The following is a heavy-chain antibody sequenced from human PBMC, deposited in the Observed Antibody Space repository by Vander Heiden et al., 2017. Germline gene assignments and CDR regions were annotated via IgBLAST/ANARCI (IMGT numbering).Heavy chain of an antibody. J-gene: IGHJ6*02. V-gene: IGHV3-11*01. CDR3: ARFSGGSCYPLCDGMDV. CDR1: GFTFSDYY. D-gene: IGHD2-15*01. Sequence: QVQLVESGGGLVKPGGSLRLSCAASGFTFSDYYMSWIRQAPGKGLEWVSYISSSGSTKNSLYLQMNSLRAEDTAVYYCARFSGGSCYPLCDGMDVWGQGTTVTVSS. CDR2: ISSSGS.